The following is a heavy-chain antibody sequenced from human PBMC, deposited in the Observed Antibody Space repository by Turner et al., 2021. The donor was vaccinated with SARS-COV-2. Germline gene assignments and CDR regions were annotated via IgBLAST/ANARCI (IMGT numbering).Heavy chain of an antibody. CDR2: IGVSSESR. Sequence: EVQLVESGVGLVQPGRSLRLSCAASGITFHDYAMHWVRQVPGKGLGWVSGIGVSSESRDYSDSAKGRFTIPRDNAKNSLFLQMNSLRADDTALYYCAKGRGTLVRGFIIQVWGGNFDYWGQGTLVTVSS. D-gene: IGHD3-10*01. CDR1: GITFHDYA. V-gene: IGHV3-9*01. CDR3: AKGRGTLVRGFIIQVWGGNFDY. J-gene: IGHJ4*02.